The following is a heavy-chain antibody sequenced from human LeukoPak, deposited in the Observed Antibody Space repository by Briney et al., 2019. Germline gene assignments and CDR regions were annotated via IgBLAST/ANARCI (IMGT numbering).Heavy chain of an antibody. Sequence: GGSLRLSCAASGFTFSSYWMSWVRQAPGKGLELLANIKQDGSEKYYVDSVKGRFTISRDNAKNSLYLQMNSLRAEDTAVYYCARGLRIVVVPAFGYWGQGTLVTVSS. CDR3: ARGLRIVVVPAFGY. J-gene: IGHJ4*02. CDR2: IKQDGSEK. D-gene: IGHD2-2*01. CDR1: GFTFSSYW. V-gene: IGHV3-7*01.